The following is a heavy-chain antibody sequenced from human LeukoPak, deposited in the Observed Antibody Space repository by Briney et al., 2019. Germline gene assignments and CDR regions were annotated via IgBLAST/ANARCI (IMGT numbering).Heavy chain of an antibody. D-gene: IGHD2-8*01. V-gene: IGHV4-34*01. Sequence: PSETLSLTCAVYGGSFSGYYWSWIRQPPGKGLEWIGEINHSGSTNYNPSLKSRVTISVDTSKNQFSLKLSSVTAADTAVYYCASRGLYRRAPRPHLNWLDPWGQGILVTVSS. CDR1: GGSFSGYY. J-gene: IGHJ5*02. CDR2: INHSGST. CDR3: ASRGLYRRAPRPHLNWLDP.